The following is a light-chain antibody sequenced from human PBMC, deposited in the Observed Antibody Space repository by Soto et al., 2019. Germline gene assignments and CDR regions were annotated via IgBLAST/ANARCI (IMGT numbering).Light chain of an antibody. J-gene: IGLJ2*01. CDR1: SSDVGGYHY. V-gene: IGLV2-11*01. Sequence: QFALTQPRSVSESPGQSATLSSTGTSSDVGGYHYVSWYQHHPGKAPKIIIFDVNKRPSGVPDRFSGSKSGNTASLTISGLQTEDEADYYCCSYAGSYTLVFGGGTKLTVL. CDR3: CSYAGSYTLV. CDR2: DVN.